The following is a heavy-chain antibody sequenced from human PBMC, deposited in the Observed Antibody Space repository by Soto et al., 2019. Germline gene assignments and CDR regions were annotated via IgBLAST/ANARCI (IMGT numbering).Heavy chain of an antibody. Sequence: GGSLRLSCAASGFTFSSYGMHWVRQAPGKGLEWVAVISYDGSNKYYADSVKGRFTISRDNSKNTLYLQMNSLRAEDTAVYYCAKDLEAVAGSWFDPWGQGTLVTVSS. V-gene: IGHV3-30*18. D-gene: IGHD6-19*01. CDR3: AKDLEAVAGSWFDP. CDR1: GFTFSSYG. CDR2: ISYDGSNK. J-gene: IGHJ5*02.